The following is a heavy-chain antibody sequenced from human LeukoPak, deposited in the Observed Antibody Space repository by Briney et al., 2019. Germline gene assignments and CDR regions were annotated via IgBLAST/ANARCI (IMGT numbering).Heavy chain of an antibody. J-gene: IGHJ3*02. V-gene: IGHV1-18*01. CDR2: ISAYNGNT. CDR3: ASTAEPGSQHKYYDILTGSRGEDAFDI. Sequence: GASVKVSCKASGYTFTSYGISWVRQAPGQGLEWMGWISAYNGNTNYAQKLQGRVTMTTDTSTSTAYMELRSLRSDDTAVYYCASTAEPGSQHKYYDILTGSRGEDAFDIWGQGTMVTVSS. CDR1: GYTFTSYG. D-gene: IGHD3-9*01.